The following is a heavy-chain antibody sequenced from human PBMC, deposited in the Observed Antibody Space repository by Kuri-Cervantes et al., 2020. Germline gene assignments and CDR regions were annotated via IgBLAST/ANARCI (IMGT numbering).Heavy chain of an antibody. CDR3: AHRPVTTVTNNWFDP. CDR1: WFSLSTSGVG. Sequence: SGPTLVKPTQTLTLTCTFPWFSLSTSGVGVGWIRQPPGKALEWLALIYWDDDKRYSPSLKSRLTITKDTSKNQVVLTMTNMDPVDTATYYCAHRPVTTVTNNWFDPWGQGTLVTVSS. D-gene: IGHD4-17*01. V-gene: IGHV2-5*02. CDR2: IYWDDDK. J-gene: IGHJ5*02.